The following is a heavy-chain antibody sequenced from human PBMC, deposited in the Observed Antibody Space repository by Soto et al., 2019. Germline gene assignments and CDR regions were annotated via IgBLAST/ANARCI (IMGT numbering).Heavy chain of an antibody. CDR1: GFTFSGYN. D-gene: IGHD1-1*01. J-gene: IGHJ4*02. CDR2: ITSSGSNT. CDR3: ARRGTFSAAHHFDH. V-gene: IGHV3-11*01. Sequence: QVQLVESGGGLVKPGGSLRLSCAASGFTFSGYNMSWIRQAPGKGLEWVSYITSSGSNTFDAESVKGRFTISRDNTMNLLYLQMNRLSGEATAVYYCARRGTFSAAHHFDHGGQGTLVTVSS.